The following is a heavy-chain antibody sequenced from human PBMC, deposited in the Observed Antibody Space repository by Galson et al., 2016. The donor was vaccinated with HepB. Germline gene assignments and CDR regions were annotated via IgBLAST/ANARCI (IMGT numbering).Heavy chain of an antibody. Sequence: SLRLSCAASGFTFRTYDMHWVRQAPGRGLEWVAVMSHDGFNKYYEDSVKGRFSISRDNSRNTLYLQMSSLRVEDTAVYYCVRIGVVIPATKLDYWGQGTLVTVSS. CDR1: GFTFRTYD. CDR2: MSHDGFNK. V-gene: IGHV3-30*03. J-gene: IGHJ4*02. D-gene: IGHD2-2*01. CDR3: VRIGVVIPATKLDY.